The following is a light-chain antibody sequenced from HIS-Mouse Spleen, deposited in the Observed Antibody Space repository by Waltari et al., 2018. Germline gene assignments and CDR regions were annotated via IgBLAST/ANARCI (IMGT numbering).Light chain of an antibody. CDR3: NSRDSSGNHVV. V-gene: IGLV3-19*01. Sequence: SSELTQDPAVSVALGQTVRITCQGDSLRSYYASWYQQKPGQAPVLVIYGKNNRPAGSPDRVSGSSSGNTASLTITGAQAEDEADYYCNSRDSSGNHVVFGGGTKLTVL. J-gene: IGLJ2*01. CDR2: GKN. CDR1: SLRSYY.